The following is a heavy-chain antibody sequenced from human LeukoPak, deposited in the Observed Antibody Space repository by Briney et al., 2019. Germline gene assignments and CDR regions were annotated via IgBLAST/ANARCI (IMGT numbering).Heavy chain of an antibody. CDR1: GYPINSGYY. CDR2: IYHSGNT. J-gene: IGHJ4*02. V-gene: IGHV4-38-2*01. CDR3: ARGPPITTVVTPGARYFDY. Sequence: SETLSLTCAVSGYPINSGYYWGWIRQPPGKGLEWIGSIYHSGNTYYNPSLKSRVTISVDTSKNQFSLKMSSVTAADTAVYYCARGPPITTVVTPGARYFDYWGQGTLVTVSS. D-gene: IGHD4-23*01.